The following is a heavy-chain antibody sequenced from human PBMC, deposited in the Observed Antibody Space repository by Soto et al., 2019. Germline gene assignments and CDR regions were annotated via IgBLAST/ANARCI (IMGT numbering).Heavy chain of an antibody. D-gene: IGHD5-12*01. J-gene: IGHJ5*02. V-gene: IGHV4-39*01. CDR3: ARPEGGYGSGYSWFDP. Sequence: SETLSLTCSVSGRSISEINSYWGWIRQTPGEGLEWIGTIHHTGSTYYNPSLKSRVIISLDTSKNQFSLKLSSVTAADTALYYCARPEGGYGSGYSWFDPWGQGTRVTVSS. CDR2: IHHTGST. CDR1: GRSISEINSY.